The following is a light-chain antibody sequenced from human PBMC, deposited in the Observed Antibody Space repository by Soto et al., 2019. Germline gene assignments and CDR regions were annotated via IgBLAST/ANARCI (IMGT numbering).Light chain of an antibody. CDR1: QSVGDY. CDR2: DAS. J-gene: IGKJ4*01. Sequence: EIMLTQSPATLSLSPGERATLSCRASQSVGDYLGWYQQKPGQAPRLLIYDASQWATGVPARFSASGSGTDFTLTISSLEPEDFAIYYCQQREDWPRAFGGGTKVEFK. V-gene: IGKV3-11*01. CDR3: QQREDWPRA.